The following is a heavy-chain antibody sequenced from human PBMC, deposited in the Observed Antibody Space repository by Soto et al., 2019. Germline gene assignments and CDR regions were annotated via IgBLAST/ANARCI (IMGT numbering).Heavy chain of an antibody. CDR1: GGSISSSEYY. J-gene: IGHJ6*02. CDR2: IYYSGST. Sequence: SDTLSLTCTVSGGSISSSEYYWGWIRQPPGKGLEWIGSIYYSGSTYYNPSLKSRVTLSVDTPKNHFSVRLNSVTAADTAVYYCAPLTVSLSGPYGIHVWGQGTTVTVSS. D-gene: IGHD2-15*01. CDR3: APLTVSLSGPYGIHV. V-gene: IGHV4-39*01.